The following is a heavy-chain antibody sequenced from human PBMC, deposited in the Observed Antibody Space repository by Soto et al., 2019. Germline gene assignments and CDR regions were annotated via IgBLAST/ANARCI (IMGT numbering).Heavy chain of an antibody. J-gene: IGHJ4*02. CDR1: GGSISTVNYW. CDR3: ARGPSGDKVDS. D-gene: IGHD7-27*01. V-gene: IGHV4-30-4*01. CDR2: IYNGGST. Sequence: QVQLQESGPGLVKPSQTLSLTCTVSGGSISTVNYWWSWIRQSPDMGLEWIGPIYNGGSTYNNPSLESRATRSGXTSKNQLSLTLSSVSAADTAGYYCARGPSGDKVDSWGQGTLVTVSS.